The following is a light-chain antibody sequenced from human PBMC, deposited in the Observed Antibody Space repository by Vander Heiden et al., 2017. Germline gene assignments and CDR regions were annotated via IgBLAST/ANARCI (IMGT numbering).Light chain of an antibody. Sequence: IKVTPSPPSLSASVGDRVTITCRTSQDISHDLAWYQQKSGRAPKLLIYAASRLDSGVPSRFSGSRSGTEFTLTISSLQPEDFATYYCLKDYDNQWMFGQGTKVEI. J-gene: IGKJ1*01. CDR3: LKDYDNQWM. CDR1: QDISHD. V-gene: IGKV1-6*01. CDR2: AAS.